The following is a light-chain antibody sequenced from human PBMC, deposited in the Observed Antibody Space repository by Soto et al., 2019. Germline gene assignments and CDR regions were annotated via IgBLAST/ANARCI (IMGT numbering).Light chain of an antibody. J-gene: IGKJ5*01. CDR1: QSVSSSY. V-gene: IGKV3-20*01. CDR2: GAS. CDR3: QQYGSSPPIT. Sequence: ELLLTHSPGTLSFARRPRPSFYRRASQSVSSSYLAWYQQKPGQAPRLLIYGASSRATGIPDRFSGSGSGTDFTLTISRLEPEDFAAYYCQQYGSSPPITFGQGTRLEIK.